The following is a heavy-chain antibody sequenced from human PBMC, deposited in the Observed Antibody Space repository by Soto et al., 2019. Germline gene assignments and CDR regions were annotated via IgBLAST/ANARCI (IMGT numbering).Heavy chain of an antibody. CDR1: GYTFTRSG. J-gene: IGHJ6*02. V-gene: IGHV1-18*01. Sequence: ASVKVSCKASGYTFTRSGISWVRQAPGQGLEWMGWISTYNGDTNYAQTFQGRVTMTTDTSTSTVHMEVRSLRSDDTAVYYCAREGVAPYYYYGMDVWGQGTPVPVAS. D-gene: IGHD5-12*01. CDR3: AREGVAPYYYYGMDV. CDR2: ISTYNGDT.